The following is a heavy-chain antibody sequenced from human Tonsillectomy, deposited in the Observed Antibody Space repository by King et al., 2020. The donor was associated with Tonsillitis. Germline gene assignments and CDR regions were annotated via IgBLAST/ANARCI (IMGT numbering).Heavy chain of an antibody. V-gene: IGHV1-69*01. J-gene: IGHJ6*02. Sequence: QLVQSGAEVKEPGSSVKVSCKASGGTFSSHVIGWVRQAPGQGLEWMGGILPIFGTANYAQKFQGRVTITADESTSTVYMELSSLRSADTAVYYCARPPITLVRGVVDGMDVWGQGTTVTVSS. CDR3: ARPPITLVRGVVDGMDV. CDR1: GGTFSSHV. CDR2: ILPIFGTA. D-gene: IGHD3-10*01.